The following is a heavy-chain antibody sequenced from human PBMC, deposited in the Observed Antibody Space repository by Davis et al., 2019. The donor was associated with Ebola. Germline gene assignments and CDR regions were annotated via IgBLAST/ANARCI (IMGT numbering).Heavy chain of an antibody. D-gene: IGHD3-22*01. Sequence: MPSETLSLTCTVSGGSISSSSYCWGWIRQPPGKGLEWIGEINHSGSTNYNPSLKSRVTISVDTSKNQFSLKLSSVTAADTAVYYCARSVVVITYYYYGMEVWGQGTTVTVSS. V-gene: IGHV4-39*07. CDR3: ARSVVVITYYYYGMEV. CDR1: GGSISSSSYC. CDR2: INHSGST. J-gene: IGHJ6*02.